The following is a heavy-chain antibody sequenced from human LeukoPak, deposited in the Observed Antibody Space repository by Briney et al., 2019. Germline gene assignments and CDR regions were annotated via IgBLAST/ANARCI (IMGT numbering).Heavy chain of an antibody. CDR1: GGSISSGTYY. Sequence: SQTLSLTCTVSGGSISSGTYYWNWIRQPAGKGLEWIGRGYTSGSTNYNPSLKSRVTISVDTSKNQFSLKLRSVTAADTAVYYCARENGYRYDYWGQGTLVTVSS. D-gene: IGHD5-24*01. CDR3: ARENGYRYDY. CDR2: GYTSGST. J-gene: IGHJ4*02. V-gene: IGHV4-61*02.